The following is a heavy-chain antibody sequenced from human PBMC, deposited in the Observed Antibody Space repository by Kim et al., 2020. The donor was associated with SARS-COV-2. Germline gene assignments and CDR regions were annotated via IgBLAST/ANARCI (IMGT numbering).Heavy chain of an antibody. CDR2: IHSSGST. Sequence: SETLSLTCSVSGGSINNLYWTWIRQPPGKRLEWIGNIHSSGSTHYNSSLKSRVTMSVDTSKNQFSLKMSAVTAADTAVYYCARIPDYDCNSRCYYRYFDYWGQGILVTVSS. V-gene: IGHV4-59*11. J-gene: IGHJ4*02. CDR1: GGSINNLY. D-gene: IGHD2-15*01. CDR3: ARIPDYDCNSRCYYRYFDY.